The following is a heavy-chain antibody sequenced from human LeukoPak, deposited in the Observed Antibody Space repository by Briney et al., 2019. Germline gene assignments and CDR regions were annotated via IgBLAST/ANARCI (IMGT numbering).Heavy chain of an antibody. J-gene: IGHJ4*02. CDR1: GFTVSSNY. CDR3: ARDLLGSGSYFDY. D-gene: IGHD3-22*01. Sequence: GGSLRLSCAASGFTVSSNYMSWVRQAPGKGLEWVSVIYSGGSTYYADSVKGRFTISRDNSKNTLYLQMNSLRAEDTAVHYCARDLLGSGSYFDYWGQGTLVTVSS. CDR2: IYSGGST. V-gene: IGHV3-66*01.